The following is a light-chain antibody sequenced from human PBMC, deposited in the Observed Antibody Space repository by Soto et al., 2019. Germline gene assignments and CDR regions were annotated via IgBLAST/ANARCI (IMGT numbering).Light chain of an antibody. CDR1: QSISAW. V-gene: IGKV1-5*03. Sequence: DIQMTQSPLSLSASVGDRVTITCRASQSISAWLAWYQQKPGKTPRLLIYKASTLEIGVPSRFSGSGSGTEFTLTISNLQPDDVAIYYCQQYNDYSWTFGQGTKVDIK. CDR3: QQYNDYSWT. CDR2: KAS. J-gene: IGKJ1*01.